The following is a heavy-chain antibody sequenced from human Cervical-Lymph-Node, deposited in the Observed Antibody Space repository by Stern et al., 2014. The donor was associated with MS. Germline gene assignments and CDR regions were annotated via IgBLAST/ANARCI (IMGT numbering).Heavy chain of an antibody. J-gene: IGHJ4*02. V-gene: IGHV4-39*01. CDR2: VSYSGAT. Sequence: QVQLQESGPGLVKPSETLSLTCAVSGDSISSYTHYWAWIRQPPGKGLEWIGSVSYSGATYDNPSLKSPFTIPVNTSKNPFPLGLNSVTAADTAVYYCAKHACTGAACPFDLWGQGTLVTVSS. CDR1: GDSISSYTHY. CDR3: AKHACTGAACPFDL. D-gene: IGHD2-8*02.